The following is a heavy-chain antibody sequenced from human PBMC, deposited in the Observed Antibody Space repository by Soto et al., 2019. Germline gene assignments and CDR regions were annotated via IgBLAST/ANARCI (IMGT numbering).Heavy chain of an antibody. Sequence: QLLLQESGSGLVKPSQTLSLTCAVSGGSISSGGYSWSWIRQPPGKGLEWIGYIYHSGSTYYNPSLKSRVTISVDRSKNQFSLKLSSVTAADTAVYYCAAGGGLPRYYWGQGTLVTVSS. CDR2: IYHSGST. CDR1: GGSISSGGYS. V-gene: IGHV4-30-2*01. J-gene: IGHJ4*02. D-gene: IGHD5-12*01. CDR3: AAGGGLPRYY.